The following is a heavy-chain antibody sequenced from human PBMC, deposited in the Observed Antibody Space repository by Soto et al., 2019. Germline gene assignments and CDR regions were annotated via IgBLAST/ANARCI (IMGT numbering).Heavy chain of an antibody. V-gene: IGHV4-39*01. CDR3: ASQLTIFGVDHSRARDY. J-gene: IGHJ4*02. CDR2: IYYSGST. CDR1: GGSISSSSYY. D-gene: IGHD3-3*01. Sequence: QLQLQESGPGLVKPSETLSLTCTVSGGSISSSSYYWGWIRQPPGKGLEWIGSIYYSGSTYYNPSLKSRVTISVDTSKNQFSLKLSSVTAADTAVYYCASQLTIFGVDHSRARDYWGQGTLVTVSS.